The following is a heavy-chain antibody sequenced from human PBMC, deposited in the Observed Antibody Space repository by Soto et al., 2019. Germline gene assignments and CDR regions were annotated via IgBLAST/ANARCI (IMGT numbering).Heavy chain of an antibody. CDR2: IIPIFGTA. Sequence: ASVKVSCKASGGTFSSYAISWVRQAPGQGLEWMGGIIPIFGTANYAQKFQGRVTITADESTSTAYMELSSLRSEDTAVYYCARSDYGDYVKSRNWFDPWGQGTLVTVS. CDR3: ARSDYGDYVKSRNWFDP. CDR1: GGTFSSYA. J-gene: IGHJ5*02. V-gene: IGHV1-69*13. D-gene: IGHD4-17*01.